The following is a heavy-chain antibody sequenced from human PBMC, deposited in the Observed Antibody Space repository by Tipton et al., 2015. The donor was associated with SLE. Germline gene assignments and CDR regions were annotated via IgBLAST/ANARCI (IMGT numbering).Heavy chain of an antibody. CDR3: ASAPDGLFYP. CDR2: ISSSGSTI. D-gene: IGHD5-24*01. J-gene: IGHJ5*02. V-gene: IGHV3-48*03. Sequence: SLRLSCAASGFTFSSYEMNWVRQAPGKGLEWVSYISSSGSTIYYADSVKGRFTISRDNAKNSLYLQMNSLRAEDTAVYYCASAPDGLFYPWGQGTLVTVSS. CDR1: GFTFSSYE.